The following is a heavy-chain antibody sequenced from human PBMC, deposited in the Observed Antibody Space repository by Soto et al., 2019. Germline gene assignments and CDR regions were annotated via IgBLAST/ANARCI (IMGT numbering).Heavy chain of an antibody. CDR3: ARGINMIVVVTPMDV. V-gene: IGHV3-21*01. CDR2: ISSSSSYI. Sequence: GGSLRLSCAASGFTFSSYSMNWVRQAPGKGLEWVSSISSSSSYIYYADSVKGRFTISRDNAKNSLYLQMNSLRAEDTAVYYCARGINMIVVVTPMDVWGQGTTVTVSS. D-gene: IGHD3-22*01. CDR1: GFTFSSYS. J-gene: IGHJ6*02.